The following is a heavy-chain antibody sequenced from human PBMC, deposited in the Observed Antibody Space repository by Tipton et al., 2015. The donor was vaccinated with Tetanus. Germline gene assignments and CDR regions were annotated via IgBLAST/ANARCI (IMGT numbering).Heavy chain of an antibody. CDR2: INYDGST. CDR1: GGTFNNYF. CDR3: ARPIKQWLVPVDS. J-gene: IGHJ4*02. D-gene: IGHD6-19*01. Sequence: LRLSCAVYGGTFNNYFWTWIRQPPGKGLEWIGEINYDGSTNYSPSLKSRVTLSLDTSKTHFYLNLSSVTAADTAVYYCARPIKQWLVPVDSWGQGPLVTVSS. V-gene: IGHV4-34*01.